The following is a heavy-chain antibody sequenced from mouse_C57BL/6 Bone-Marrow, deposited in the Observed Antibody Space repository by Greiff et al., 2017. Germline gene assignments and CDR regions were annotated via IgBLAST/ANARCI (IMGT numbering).Heavy chain of an antibody. V-gene: IGHV14-3*01. CDR3: ARPDYGSCYAMGY. Sequence: EVQLQQSVAELVRPGASVKLSCTASGFNIKNTYMHWVKQRPEQGLEWIGRIDPANGNTKYTPKFQGKATITADTSSNTAYLQLSSLTSEDTAIYYSARPDYGSCYAMGYWGQGASVPVSS. J-gene: IGHJ4*01. D-gene: IGHD2-1*01. CDR1: GFNIKNTY. CDR2: IDPANGNT.